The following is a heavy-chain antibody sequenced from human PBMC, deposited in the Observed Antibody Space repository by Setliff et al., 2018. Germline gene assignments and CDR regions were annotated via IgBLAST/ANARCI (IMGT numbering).Heavy chain of an antibody. V-gene: IGHV4-39*07. CDR3: ARGRGYSYVGITYYFDY. J-gene: IGHJ4*02. CDR1: GGSISSSSYY. CDR2: IYYSGST. Sequence: SETLSLTCTVSGGSISSSSYYWGWIRQPPGKGLEWIGGIYYSGSTYYNPSLKSRVTISVDTSKNQFSLKLSSVTAADTAVYYCARGRGYSYVGITYYFDYWGQGTRVTVSS. D-gene: IGHD5-18*01.